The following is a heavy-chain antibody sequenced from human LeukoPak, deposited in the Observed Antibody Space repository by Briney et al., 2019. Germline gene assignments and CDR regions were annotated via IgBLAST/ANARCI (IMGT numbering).Heavy chain of an antibody. D-gene: IGHD2-8*01. Sequence: SETLSLTCIVSGGAISSYYWSWIRQPPGKRLEWIGYVYYSGNTNYNPSLKSRVTISIDTSKNQLSLKLSSVTAADTAVYYCARVGNGHFDYWGQGTLVTVSS. J-gene: IGHJ4*02. V-gene: IGHV4-59*01. CDR3: ARVGNGHFDY. CDR1: GGAISSYY. CDR2: VYYSGNT.